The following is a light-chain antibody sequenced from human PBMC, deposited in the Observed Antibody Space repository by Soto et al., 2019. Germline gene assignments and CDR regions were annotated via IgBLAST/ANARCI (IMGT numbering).Light chain of an antibody. Sequence: EIVFTQSPGILSLSPGERASLSFGASQSISSSFLAWYQQKPGQAPRLLIYGASSRATGIPDRFSGTGSETDFTLTISRLEPEDFAVYYCQQYDKSPITFGQGTRLEIK. CDR3: QQYDKSPIT. J-gene: IGKJ5*01. CDR1: QSISSSF. CDR2: GAS. V-gene: IGKV3-20*01.